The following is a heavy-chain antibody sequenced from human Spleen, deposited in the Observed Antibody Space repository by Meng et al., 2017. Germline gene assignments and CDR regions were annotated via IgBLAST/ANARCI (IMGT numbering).Heavy chain of an antibody. CDR2: MNPNSGNT. CDR3: ARGFIAAAGSDY. CDR1: GYTFTSYD. D-gene: IGHD6-13*01. J-gene: IGHJ4*02. V-gene: IGHV1-8*01. Sequence: QVLLVQSGGEVKSPGASVKVSCKASGYTFTSYDINWVRQATGQGLEWMGWMNPNSGNTGYAQKFQGRVTMTRNTSISTAYMELSSLRSEDTAVYYCARGFIAAAGSDYWGQGTLVTVSS.